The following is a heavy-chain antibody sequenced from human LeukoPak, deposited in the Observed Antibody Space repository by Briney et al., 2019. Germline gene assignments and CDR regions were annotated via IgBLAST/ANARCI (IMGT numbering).Heavy chain of an antibody. CDR3: ARIWFRGGMVRFDP. Sequence: ASVKVSCKASGYTFTGYYMHWVRQAPGQGLEWMGWINPNSGGTNYAQKFQGRVTMTRDTSISTAYMELSRLRSDDTAVYYCARIWFRGGMVRFDPWGQGTLVTVSS. V-gene: IGHV1-2*02. CDR1: GYTFTGYY. D-gene: IGHD3-10*01. CDR2: INPNSGGT. J-gene: IGHJ5*02.